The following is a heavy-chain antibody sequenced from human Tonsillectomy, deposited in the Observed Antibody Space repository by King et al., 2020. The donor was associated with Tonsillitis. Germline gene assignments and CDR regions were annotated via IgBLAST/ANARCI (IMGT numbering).Heavy chain of an antibody. CDR2: INPSGGST. CDR3: ARRQGKTYNNGNAFDI. Sequence: VQLVQSGAEVKKPGASVKVSCKASGYTFTSYYMHWVRQAPGQGLEWMGIINPSGGSTSYAQKFQGRVTMTRDTSTSTVYMELSSRRSEYTAGYYCARRQGKTYNNGNAFDIWGQGTMVTVSS. J-gene: IGHJ3*02. CDR1: GYTFTSYY. V-gene: IGHV1-46*01. D-gene: IGHD4-11*01.